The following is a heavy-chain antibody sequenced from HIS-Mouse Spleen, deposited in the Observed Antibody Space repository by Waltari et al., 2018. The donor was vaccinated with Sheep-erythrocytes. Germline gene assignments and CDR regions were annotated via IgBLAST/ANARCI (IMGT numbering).Heavy chain of an antibody. CDR3: ARGHPDYGDYDAFDI. V-gene: IGHV3-53*01. CDR1: GFTVSSNY. J-gene: IGHJ3*02. CDR2: ISSGGST. D-gene: IGHD4-17*01. Sequence: EVQLVESGGGLIQPGGSLRLSCAASGFTVSSNYMSWVRQAPGKGLEWVSVISSGGSTYYADSVKGRFTISRDNSKNTLYLQMNSLRAEDTAVYYCARGHPDYGDYDAFDIWGQGTMVTVSS.